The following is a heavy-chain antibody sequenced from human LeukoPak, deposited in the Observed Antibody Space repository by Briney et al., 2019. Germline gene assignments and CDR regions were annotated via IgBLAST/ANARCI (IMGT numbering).Heavy chain of an antibody. J-gene: IGHJ4*02. CDR1: GFSVSSTY. V-gene: IGHV3-53*01. CDR3: VTDKGEGRTARFDS. Sequence: GGSLRLSCAVSGFSVSSTYMTWVRQAPGKGLQWVSVILDDGITTYADSVKGRFSISRNNSKNTVYLQMNSLSVDDTAVYYCVTDKGEGRTARFDSWGPGTLVTVSS. D-gene: IGHD1-26*01. CDR2: ILDDGIT.